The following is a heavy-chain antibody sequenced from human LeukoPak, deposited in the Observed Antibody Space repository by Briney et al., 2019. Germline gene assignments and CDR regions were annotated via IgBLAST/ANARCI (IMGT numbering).Heavy chain of an antibody. J-gene: IGHJ4*02. Sequence: PSQTLSLTRTVSGGSISSSSYYWGWIRQPPGKGLEWIGSIYYSGSTYYNPSLKSRVTISVDTSKNQFSLKLSSVTAADTAVYYCARDFIRGADYWGQGTLVTVSS. CDR3: ARDFIRGADY. V-gene: IGHV4-39*07. CDR2: IYYSGST. CDR1: GGSISSSSYY. D-gene: IGHD3-10*01.